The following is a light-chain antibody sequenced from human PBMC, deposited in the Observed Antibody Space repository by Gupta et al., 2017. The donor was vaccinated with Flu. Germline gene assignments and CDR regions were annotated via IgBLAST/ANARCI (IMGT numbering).Light chain of an antibody. CDR1: QSISSY. Sequence: PATLPLSPGERATLSCRASQSISSYLAWYQQKPGQAPRLLIYDASNRATGIPARFSGSGSGTDFTLTISRLEPEDFAVYYCQQRSNWPLTFGGGTKVEIK. CDR2: DAS. V-gene: IGKV3-11*01. J-gene: IGKJ4*01. CDR3: QQRSNWPLT.